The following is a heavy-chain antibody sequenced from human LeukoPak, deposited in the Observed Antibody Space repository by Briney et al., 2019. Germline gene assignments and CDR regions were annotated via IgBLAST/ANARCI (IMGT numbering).Heavy chain of an antibody. CDR2: INHSGST. J-gene: IGHJ3*02. D-gene: IGHD3-22*01. CDR3: AADSSGYYYGAAFDT. Sequence: SETLSLTCAVYGGSFSGYYWSWIRQPPGKGLEWIGEINHSGSTNYNPSLKSRVTISVDTSKNQFSLKLSSVTAADTAVYYCAADSSGYYYGAAFDTWGQGTMVTVSS. V-gene: IGHV4-34*01. CDR1: GGSFSGYY.